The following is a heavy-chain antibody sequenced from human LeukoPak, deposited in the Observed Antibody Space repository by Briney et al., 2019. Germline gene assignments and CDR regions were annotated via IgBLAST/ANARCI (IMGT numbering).Heavy chain of an antibody. D-gene: IGHD2-2*01. CDR1: GGSFSGYY. V-gene: IGHV4-34*01. CDR3: ARSRFGVVVPASRYGMDV. Sequence: PSETLSPTCAVYGGSFSGYYWSWIRQPPGKGLEWIGEINHSGSTNYNPSLKSRVTISVDTSKNQLSLKLSSVTAADTAVYYCARSRFGVVVPASRYGMDVWGQGTTVTVSS. CDR2: INHSGST. J-gene: IGHJ6*02.